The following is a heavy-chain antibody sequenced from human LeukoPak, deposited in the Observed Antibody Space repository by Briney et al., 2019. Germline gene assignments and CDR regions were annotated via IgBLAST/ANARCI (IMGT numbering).Heavy chain of an antibody. D-gene: IGHD6-19*01. CDR3: ARRLGSGWYGYYYYYMDV. CDR2: ISDDGSNR. Sequence: GGSLRLSCAASGFTFSSYAMHWVHQAPGKGLEWVAVISDDGSNRYYADSVKGRFTISRDTSKNSLYLQMNSLRAEDTAVYYCARRLGSGWYGYYYYYMDVWGKGTTVTISS. J-gene: IGHJ6*03. V-gene: IGHV3-30*04. CDR1: GFTFSSYA.